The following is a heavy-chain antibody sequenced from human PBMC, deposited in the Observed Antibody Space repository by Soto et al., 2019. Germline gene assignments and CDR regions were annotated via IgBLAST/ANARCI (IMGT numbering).Heavy chain of an antibody. CDR2: VNPKSGNT. D-gene: IGHD2-2*02. J-gene: IGHJ5*02. CDR1: GYSFSTYD. Sequence: QVQLVQSGAEVKKPGASVKVSCKASGYSFSTYDINWVRQAAGQGLEWMGWVNPKSGNTDYAQRFRGRVTMTSNTSITTAYMKLSALTTEDTAVYYCARPYCDSTSCYTDWFDPCGKGTLVTVSS. CDR3: ARPYCDSTSCYTDWFDP. V-gene: IGHV1-8*01.